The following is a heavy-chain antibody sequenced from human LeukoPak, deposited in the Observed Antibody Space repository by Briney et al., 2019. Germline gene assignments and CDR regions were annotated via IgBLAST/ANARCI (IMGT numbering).Heavy chain of an antibody. CDR3: ARLYCSGGSCYWAEYFQH. V-gene: IGHV4-39*01. J-gene: IGHJ1*01. CDR2: IYYSGST. CDR1: GGSISSSSYY. D-gene: IGHD2-15*01. Sequence: PSETLSLTCTVSGGSISSSSYYWGWIRQPPGKGLEWIGSIYYSGSTYYNPSLKSRVTISVDTPKNQFSLKLSSVTAADTAVYYCARLYCSGGSCYWAEYFQHWGQGTLVTVSS.